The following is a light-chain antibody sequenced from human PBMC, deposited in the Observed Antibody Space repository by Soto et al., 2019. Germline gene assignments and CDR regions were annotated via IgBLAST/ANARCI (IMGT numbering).Light chain of an antibody. CDR3: QQLNSYPPD. V-gene: IGKV1-9*01. CDR2: AAS. Sequence: IQLTQSPSSLSASVGDRVTITCRASQGISSYLAWYQQKPGKAPKLLIYAASTLQSGVPSRFSGSGSGTDFTLTISSLQPEDFATYHCQQLNSYPPDFGGGTKVEIK. CDR1: QGISSY. J-gene: IGKJ4*01.